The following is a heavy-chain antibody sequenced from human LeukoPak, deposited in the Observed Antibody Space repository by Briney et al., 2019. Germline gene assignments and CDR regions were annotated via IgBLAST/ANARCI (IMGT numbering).Heavy chain of an antibody. CDR2: VNHSGST. Sequence: SETLSLTCAVYGGSFSGYYWSWIRQPPGKGLEWIGEVNHSGSTNYNPSLKSRVTISVDTSKNQFSLKLSSVTAADTAVYYCAREQLENGIFDYWGQGTLVTVSS. V-gene: IGHV4-34*01. D-gene: IGHD6-13*01. J-gene: IGHJ4*02. CDR1: GGSFSGYY. CDR3: AREQLENGIFDY.